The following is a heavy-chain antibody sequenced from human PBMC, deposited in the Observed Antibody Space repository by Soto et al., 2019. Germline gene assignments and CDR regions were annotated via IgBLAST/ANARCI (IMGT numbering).Heavy chain of an antibody. Sequence: SETLSLTCPVSGGSISSSNWSTWVRQPPGKGLEWIGYIYYSGSTNYNPSLKSRVTISVDTSKNQFSLKLSSVTAADTAVYYCARQGSSRLNWFDPWGQGTLVNVSA. CDR2: IYYSGST. J-gene: IGHJ5*02. V-gene: IGHV4-59*08. D-gene: IGHD6-13*01. CDR1: GGSISSSNW. CDR3: ARQGSSRLNWFDP.